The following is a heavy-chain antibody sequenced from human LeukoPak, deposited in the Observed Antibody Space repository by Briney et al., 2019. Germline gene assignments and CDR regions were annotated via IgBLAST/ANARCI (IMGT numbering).Heavy chain of an antibody. CDR1: GGSISSFY. CDR2: IYYSGST. J-gene: IGHJ2*01. Sequence: PSETLSLTFTVPGGSISSFYWSWIREPPGEGLVWIWYIYYSGSTNYNPSLKSRVTISVDTSKNQFSLKLSSVTAADTAVYYCARLGRTSYWYFDLWGRGTLVTVSS. D-gene: IGHD2-2*01. V-gene: IGHV4-59*08. CDR3: ARLGRTSYWYFDL.